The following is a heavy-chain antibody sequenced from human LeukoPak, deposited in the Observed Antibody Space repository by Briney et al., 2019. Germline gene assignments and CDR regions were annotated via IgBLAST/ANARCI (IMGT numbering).Heavy chain of an antibody. CDR3: ASVFKSYTTSWSGDY. CDR2: INTDGSTT. D-gene: IGHD6-13*01. V-gene: IGHV3-74*01. J-gene: IGHJ4*02. Sequence: GGSLRLSCAASGFTCSRYWMHCVRQAPGKGLVWVSRINTDGSTTTYADSVQGRFTISRDNAKNTLYLQMNSLRAEDTAVYYCASVFKSYTTSWSGDYWGQGILVTVSS. CDR1: GFTCSRYW.